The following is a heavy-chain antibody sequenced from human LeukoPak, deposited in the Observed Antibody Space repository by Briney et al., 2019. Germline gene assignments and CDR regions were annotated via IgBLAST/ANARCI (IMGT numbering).Heavy chain of an antibody. D-gene: IGHD6-19*01. CDR2: ISSNGSTI. J-gene: IGHJ5*02. CDR3: ARDMAVAGYNWFDP. CDR1: GFTFSSYT. Sequence: GGSLRLSCAASGFTFSSYTMKWVRQAPGKGLEWVSYISSNGSTIKYSDSVKGRFTISRDNAKDTLYLQMNSLRAEDTAVYYCARDMAVAGYNWFDPWGQGTLVTVSS. V-gene: IGHV3-48*04.